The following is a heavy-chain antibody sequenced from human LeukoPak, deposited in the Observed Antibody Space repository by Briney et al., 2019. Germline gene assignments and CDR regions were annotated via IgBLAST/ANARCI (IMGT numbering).Heavy chain of an antibody. V-gene: IGHV1-2*02. CDR3: ARGHGDILSAFAY. Sequence: ASVTVSCKTSRYRFPGYHIHWVRQAPGHGLEWMGWINPNSGGTNYAQKFQGRVTMTRDTSISTAYMKLGSLTSEDTAIYYCARGHGDILSAFAYWGQGTLVTVSS. CDR1: RYRFPGYH. D-gene: IGHD3-9*01. CDR2: INPNSGGT. J-gene: IGHJ4*02.